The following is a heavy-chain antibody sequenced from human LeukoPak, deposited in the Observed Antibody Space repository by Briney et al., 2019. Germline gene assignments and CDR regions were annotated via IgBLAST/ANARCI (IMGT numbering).Heavy chain of an antibody. CDR3: ASYYDSSGSYDY. CDR2: IYTSGST. J-gene: IGHJ4*02. CDR1: GGSFRSYY. V-gene: IGHV4-4*07. Sequence: SETLSLTCTVSGGSFRSYYWSWIRQPAGKGLEWIGRIYTSGSTNYNPSLKSRVTISVDTSKNQFSLKLSSVTAADTAVYYCASYYDSSGSYDYWGQGTLVTVSS. D-gene: IGHD3-22*01.